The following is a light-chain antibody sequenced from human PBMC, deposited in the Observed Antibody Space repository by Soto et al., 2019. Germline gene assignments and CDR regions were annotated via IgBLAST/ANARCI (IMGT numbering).Light chain of an antibody. CDR1: TSDIGNYKY. CDR2: EVS. Sequence: QAVVTQPASVSGSPGQSITISCTGTTSDIGNYKYVSWYQQHPGKAPKLIIYEVSNRPSRVSDRFSGSKSGNTASLTVSGLQPEDEADYYCSSYTTTNTVVFGGGTKLTVL. J-gene: IGLJ3*02. CDR3: SSYTTTNTVV. V-gene: IGLV2-14*01.